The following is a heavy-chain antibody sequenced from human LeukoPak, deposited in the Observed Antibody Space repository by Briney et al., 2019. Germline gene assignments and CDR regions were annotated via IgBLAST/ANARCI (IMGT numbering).Heavy chain of an antibody. D-gene: IGHD6-13*01. J-gene: IGHJ4*02. Sequence: GGSLRLSCAASGFTFSSYSMNWVRQAPGKGLEWVSSISSSSSYIYYADSVKGRFTISRDNAKNSLYLQMNSLRAEDTAVYYCARSVVVAAAGGGYWGQGTLVTVSS. V-gene: IGHV3-21*01. CDR2: ISSSSSYI. CDR3: ARSVVVAAAGGGY. CDR1: GFTFSSYS.